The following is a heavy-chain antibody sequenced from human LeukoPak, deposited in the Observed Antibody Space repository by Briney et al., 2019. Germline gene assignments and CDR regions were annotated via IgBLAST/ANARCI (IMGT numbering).Heavy chain of an antibody. CDR3: ARASGYSYGSDAFDI. V-gene: IGHV3-7*01. CDR2: IKQDGSEK. D-gene: IGHD5-18*01. CDR1: GFTFSSYW. J-gene: IGHJ3*02. Sequence: GGSLRLSCAASGFTFSSYWMSWVRQAPGKGLEWVANIKQDGSEKYYVDSVKDRFTISRDNAKNSLYLQMNSLRAEDTAVYYCARASGYSYGSDAFDIWGQGTMVTVSS.